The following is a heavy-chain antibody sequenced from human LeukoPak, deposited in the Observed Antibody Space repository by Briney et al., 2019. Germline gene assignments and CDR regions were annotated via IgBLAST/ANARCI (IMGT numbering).Heavy chain of an antibody. CDR1: GGSISSYY. J-gene: IGHJ3*02. Sequence: PSETLSLTCTVSGGSISSYYWSWIRQPPGKGLEWIGYIYYSGSTNYNPSLKSRVTISVDTSKNQLSLKLSSVTAADTAVYYCARVKEGFDIWGQGTMVTVSS. CDR3: ARVKEGFDI. V-gene: IGHV4-59*01. D-gene: IGHD4-23*01. CDR2: IYYSGST.